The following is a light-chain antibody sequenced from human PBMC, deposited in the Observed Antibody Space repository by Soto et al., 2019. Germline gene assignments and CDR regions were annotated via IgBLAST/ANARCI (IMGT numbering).Light chain of an antibody. CDR2: KAS. J-gene: IGKJ4*02. CDR3: QQYNSYPLT. V-gene: IGKV1-5*03. Sequence: DIQMTQSPSTLSASVGDRVTITCRASQSISSWLAWYQQKPGKAPKLLIYKASTLASGVPSRFSGSGSGTEFTLTISSLQPDDFAIYYCQQYNSYPLTFGGGTKVEIK. CDR1: QSISSW.